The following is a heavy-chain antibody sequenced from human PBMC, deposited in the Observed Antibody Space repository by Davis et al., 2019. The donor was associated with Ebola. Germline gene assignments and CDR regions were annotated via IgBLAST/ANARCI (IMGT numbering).Heavy chain of an antibody. V-gene: IGHV3-30*03. D-gene: IGHD7-27*01. CDR1: GFTFSSYG. CDR3: ARGTGEVAFDI. CDR2: ISYDGSNK. J-gene: IGHJ3*02. Sequence: PGGSLRLSCAASGFTFSSYGMHWVRQAPGKGLEWVAVISYDGSNKYYADSVKGRFTISRDNSKNTLYLQMNSLRVEDTAVYYCARGTGEVAFDIWGQGTMVTVSS.